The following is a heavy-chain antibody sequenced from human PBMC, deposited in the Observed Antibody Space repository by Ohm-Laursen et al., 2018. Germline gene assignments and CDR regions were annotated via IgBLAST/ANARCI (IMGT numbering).Heavy chain of an antibody. CDR3: ARDPATSPSPYYSNGLDV. CDR1: GGSISSYF. V-gene: IGHV4-59*01. J-gene: IGHJ6*02. CDR2: IYYSGGT. Sequence: TLSLTCIVSGGSISSYFWSWIRQPPGKGLEWIGYIYYSGGTSYNSSFKSRVAISVDTSKNQFSLKLSSVTAADTAVYYCARDPATSPSPYYSNGLDVWGQGTTVTVSS. D-gene: IGHD2-2*01.